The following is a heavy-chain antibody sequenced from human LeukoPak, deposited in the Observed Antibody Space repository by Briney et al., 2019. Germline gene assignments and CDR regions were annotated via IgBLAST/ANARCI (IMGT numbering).Heavy chain of an antibody. J-gene: IGHJ6*03. Sequence: PSETLSLTCAVYGGSFSGYYWSWIRQPPGKGLEWIGEINHSGSTNYNPSLKSRVTISEDTSKNQFSLKLSSVTAADTAVYYCARSIRVGYRDVWGKGTTVTVSS. CDR3: ARSIRVGYRDV. CDR2: INHSGST. CDR1: GGSFSGYY. V-gene: IGHV4-34*01. D-gene: IGHD3-10*01.